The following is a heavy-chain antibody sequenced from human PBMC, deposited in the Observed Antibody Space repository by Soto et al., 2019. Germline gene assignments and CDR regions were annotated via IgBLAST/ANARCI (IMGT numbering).Heavy chain of an antibody. Sequence: GXPVKVTCKAAGGSFISYAIIWGRRAPGQGLEWMGGIIPIFGTANYAQKFQGRVTITADESTSTAYMELSSLRSEDTAVYYCARDPFYDSRRFHPYYYYGMDVWGQGTTVTVSS. CDR3: ARDPFYDSRRFHPYYYYGMDV. CDR1: GGSFISYA. J-gene: IGHJ6*02. CDR2: IIPIFGTA. D-gene: IGHD3-22*01. V-gene: IGHV1-69*01.